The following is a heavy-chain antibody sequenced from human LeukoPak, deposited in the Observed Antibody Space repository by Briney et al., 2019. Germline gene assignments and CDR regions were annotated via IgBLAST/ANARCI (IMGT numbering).Heavy chain of an antibody. CDR1: AGSISSDSYY. D-gene: IGHD1-7*01. CDR3: AGNWNYGYDY. Sequence: SETLSLTCSVSAGSISSDSYYWGWIRQPPGKGLEWIGTIYFSGNTYYNPSLKSRATISVDTSKNQFSLKLSSVTAADTAVYYCAGNWNYGYDYWGQGTLVTVSS. V-gene: IGHV4-39*07. CDR2: IYFSGNT. J-gene: IGHJ4*02.